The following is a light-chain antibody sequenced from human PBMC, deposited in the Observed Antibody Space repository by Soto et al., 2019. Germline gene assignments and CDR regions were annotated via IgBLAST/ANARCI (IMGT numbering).Light chain of an antibody. Sequence: EIVLTQSPATLSLSPGERATLSCRASQSVSRYLAWYQQKPGQSPRLLIYDASSRATGIPARFTGSGSGTVFPPTTSSLAPQAFGVLYGQEGNNWGGGPITFGQGTRLEIK. CDR1: QSVSRY. CDR2: DAS. CDR3: QEGNNWGGGPIT. V-gene: IGKV3-11*01. J-gene: IGKJ5*01.